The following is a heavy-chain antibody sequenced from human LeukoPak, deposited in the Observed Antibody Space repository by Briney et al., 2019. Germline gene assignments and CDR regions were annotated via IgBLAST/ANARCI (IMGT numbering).Heavy chain of an antibody. J-gene: IGHJ3*02. CDR2: IKSKTDGGTT. D-gene: IGHD6-13*01. Sequence: PGGSLRLSCAASGFTFSNAWMSWVRQAPGKGLEWVGRIKSKTDGGTTDYAAPVKGRFTISRDDSKNALYLQMNSLKTEDTAVYYCTTDSSSWYVDIWGQGTMVTVSS. CDR1: GFTFSNAW. CDR3: TTDSSSWYVDI. V-gene: IGHV3-15*01.